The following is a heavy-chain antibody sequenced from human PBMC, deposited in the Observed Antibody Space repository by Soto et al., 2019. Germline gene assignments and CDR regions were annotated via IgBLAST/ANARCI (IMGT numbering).Heavy chain of an antibody. CDR2: ISRDGTNT. J-gene: IGHJ5*02. D-gene: IGHD3-22*01. CDR3: VKETYYYDVSSYYPLGS. Sequence: GGSLRLSCAASGFTFDDYNMHWVRQAPGKGLEWVSLISRDGTNTNYAESVKGRFTISRDNSKNSLYLQMNSLRTEDTALYYCVKETYYYDVSSYYPLGSWGQGTL. V-gene: IGHV3-43*01. CDR1: GFTFDDYN.